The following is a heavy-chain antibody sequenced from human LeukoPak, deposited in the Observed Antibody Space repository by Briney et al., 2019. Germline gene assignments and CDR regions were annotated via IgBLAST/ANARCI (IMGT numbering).Heavy chain of an antibody. CDR1: GFTFSSYA. V-gene: IGHV3-23*01. CDR3: SASEYQPLPTPDY. D-gene: IGHD2-2*01. J-gene: IGHJ4*02. Sequence: GGSLRLSCAASGFTFSSYAMSWVRQAPGKGLERVSAISGSGGSTYYADSVKGRFTISRDNSKNTLYLQMNSLRAEDTAVYYCSASEYQPLPTPDYWGQGTLVTVSS. CDR2: ISGSGGST.